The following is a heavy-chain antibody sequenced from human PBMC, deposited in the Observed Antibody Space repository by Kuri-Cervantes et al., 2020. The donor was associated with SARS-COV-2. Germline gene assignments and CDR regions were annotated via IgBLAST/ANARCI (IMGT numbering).Heavy chain of an antibody. D-gene: IGHD4-17*01. Sequence: CTVSGGSISSSNYYWNWIRQPAGKGLEWIGYIYASGSTNYNPSLKSRVTVSIDTSRNQFSLKLNSVTAADTAVYYCAREGYGATNWYFDLWGRGTRVTVSS. CDR2: IYASGST. CDR1: GGSISSSNYY. V-gene: IGHV4-61*09. CDR3: AREGYGATNWYFDL. J-gene: IGHJ2*01.